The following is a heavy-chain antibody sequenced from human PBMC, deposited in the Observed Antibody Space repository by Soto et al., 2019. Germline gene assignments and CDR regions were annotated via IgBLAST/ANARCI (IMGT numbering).Heavy chain of an antibody. CDR2: ISTYNGNT. D-gene: IGHD6-13*01. V-gene: IGHV1-18*01. CDR1: GYSFTSYG. CDR3: ARERDDSRWSSDEYWQH. J-gene: IGHJ1*01. Sequence: GASVKVSCKASGYSFTSYGIHWVRQAPGQGLEWMGWISTYNGNTNYAQKLQGRVTMTTDTSTSTAYMELRSLRSDDTAVYYCARERDDSRWSSDEYWQHWGQGKLLTV.